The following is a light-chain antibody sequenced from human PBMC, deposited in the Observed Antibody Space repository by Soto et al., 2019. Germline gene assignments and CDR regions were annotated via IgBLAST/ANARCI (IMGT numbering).Light chain of an antibody. CDR2: DAS. CDR3: QQYNIYPPN. V-gene: IGKV1-5*01. CDR1: HSISSY. J-gene: IGKJ4*01. Sequence: DIQMTQYPSSLSASVGDRVTITCRASHSISSYLNWYQQKPGKAPKLLIYDASSLESGVSSRFSGSGSGTEFALTISSLQADDFATYYCQQYNIYPPNFCGGTKVDI.